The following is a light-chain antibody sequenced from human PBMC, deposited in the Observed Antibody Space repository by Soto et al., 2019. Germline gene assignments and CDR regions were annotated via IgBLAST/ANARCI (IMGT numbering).Light chain of an antibody. CDR3: GAWDTSLRAVV. J-gene: IGLJ2*01. CDR2: DNY. Sequence: QSVLTQPPSVSAAPGQKVIISCSGNSSNIGKNYVFWYQQFPGTAPKLLIYDNYKRPSGIPDRFSVSKSGASATLAITGLHTGDEADYYCGAWDTSLRAVVFDGGTKLTVL. V-gene: IGLV1-51*01. CDR1: SSNIGKNY.